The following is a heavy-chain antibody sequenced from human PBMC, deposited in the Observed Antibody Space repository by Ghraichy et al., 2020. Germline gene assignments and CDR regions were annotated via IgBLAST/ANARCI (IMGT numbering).Heavy chain of an antibody. CDR2: INHSGST. D-gene: IGHD2-2*02. J-gene: IGHJ4*02. CDR3: ARVGCSSTSCYTVSDY. Sequence: SETLSLTCAVYGGSFSGYYWSWIRQPPGKGLEWIGEINHSGSTNYNPSLKSRVTISVDTSKNQFSLKLSSVTAADTAVYYCARVGCSSTSCYTVSDYWGQGTLVTVSS. V-gene: IGHV4-34*01. CDR1: GGSFSGYY.